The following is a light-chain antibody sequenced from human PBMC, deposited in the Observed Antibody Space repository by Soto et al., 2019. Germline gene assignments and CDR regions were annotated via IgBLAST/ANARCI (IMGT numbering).Light chain of an antibody. Sequence: EIVMTQSPGTLSLSPGERATLSCRASQSVSSNLAWYQQIPGQAPRLLIYGASTRATGVPARFSGSGSEKEFTLAIGSLQSEYFAVYYCQQYDDRPQTFGLGTKVEIK. CDR3: QQYDDRPQT. CDR2: GAS. V-gene: IGKV3-15*01. J-gene: IGKJ1*01. CDR1: QSVSSN.